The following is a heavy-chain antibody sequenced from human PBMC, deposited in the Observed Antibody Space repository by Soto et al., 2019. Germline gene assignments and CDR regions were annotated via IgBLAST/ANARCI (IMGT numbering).Heavy chain of an antibody. Sequence: QVQLQESGPGLVKPSQNLSLTCTVSGGSISDGAYYWSWIRQPPGKGLEWIGHIYNSGNTYNNPSLRSRLTISLDTSKSQFSLNLNSVTAADTAVYYCASGLSGDKVDQWGQGTLVTVSS. V-gene: IGHV4-30-4*01. D-gene: IGHD2-21*01. CDR2: IYNSGNT. CDR3: ASGLSGDKVDQ. CDR1: GGSISDGAYY. J-gene: IGHJ4*02.